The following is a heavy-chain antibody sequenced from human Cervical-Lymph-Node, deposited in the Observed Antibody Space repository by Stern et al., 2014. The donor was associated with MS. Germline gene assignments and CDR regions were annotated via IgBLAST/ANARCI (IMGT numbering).Heavy chain of an antibody. CDR1: GYTFTDYH. CDR3: ATTLDD. Sequence: EVQLVESGAEVKKPGATVKISCKVSGYTFTDYHIHWVQQAPGKGPEWMGLVDPADGEILYAEKFQGRVTMTADTSTDPAYMELSSLRSEDTAMYYCATTLDDWGRGTLVTVSS. V-gene: IGHV1-69-2*01. CDR2: VDPADGEI. J-gene: IGHJ2*01.